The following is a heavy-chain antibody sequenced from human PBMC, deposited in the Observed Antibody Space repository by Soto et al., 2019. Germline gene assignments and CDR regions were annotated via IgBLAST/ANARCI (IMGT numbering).Heavy chain of an antibody. D-gene: IGHD2-2*02. CDR3: AKAIQLLPPPNSIDF. J-gene: IGHJ4*02. CDR2: IWYDGSNK. CDR1: GFTFSSYG. Sequence: GGSLRLSCAASGFTFSSYGMHWVRQAPGKGLEWVAVIWYDGSNKYYADSVKGRFTISRDNSKNTLYLQMNSLRAEDTAVYYCAKAIQLLPPPNSIDFWGPGTLVTVFS. V-gene: IGHV3-33*06.